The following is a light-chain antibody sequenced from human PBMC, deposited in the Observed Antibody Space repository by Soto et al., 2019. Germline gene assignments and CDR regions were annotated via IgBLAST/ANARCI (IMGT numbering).Light chain of an antibody. J-gene: IGKJ1*01. Sequence: EIVLTQSPATLSLSPGEIATLSFRASQSVSSYLAWYQQKPGQAPRLLIYDASNRATGIPARFSGSGSGTDFTLSISRLEPEDFAVYYCQQYGSSGTFDQGTKVDIK. CDR1: QSVSSY. V-gene: IGKV3-11*01. CDR2: DAS. CDR3: QQYGSSGT.